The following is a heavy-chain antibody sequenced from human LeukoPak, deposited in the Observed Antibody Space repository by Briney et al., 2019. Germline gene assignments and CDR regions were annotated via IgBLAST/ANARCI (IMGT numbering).Heavy chain of an antibody. CDR3: TRDHRDDWNPGYYFDY. Sequence: GGSLRLSCTASGFAIGDFAMNWVRQAPGKGLEWVGFIKTKLYGGTTEYAASVKGRFTISRDDSKAIAYLQMNSLKTEDTAVYYCTRDHRDDWNPGYYFDYWGQGTLVTVSS. J-gene: IGHJ4*02. CDR2: IKTKLYGGTT. D-gene: IGHD1-1*01. CDR1: GFAIGDFA. V-gene: IGHV3-49*04.